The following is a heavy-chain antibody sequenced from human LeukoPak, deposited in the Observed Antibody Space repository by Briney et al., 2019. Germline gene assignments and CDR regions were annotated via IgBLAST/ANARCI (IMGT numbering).Heavy chain of an antibody. CDR2: ISYSGST. CDR3: ARDGGATSRFDI. CDR1: GGSISSYY. D-gene: IGHD3-16*01. Sequence: SETLSLTCSVSGGSISSYYWSWIRQPPGKGLEWIGYISYSGSTSYNPSLKSRVTMSVDTSKNQFSLKLSSVTAADTAVYFCARDGGATSRFDIWGQRTMVTVSS. V-gene: IGHV4-59*01. J-gene: IGHJ3*02.